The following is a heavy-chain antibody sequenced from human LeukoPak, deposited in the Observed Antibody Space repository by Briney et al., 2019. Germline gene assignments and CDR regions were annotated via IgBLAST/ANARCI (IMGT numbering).Heavy chain of an antibody. J-gene: IGHJ4*02. CDR3: ARDPGGVVYFDY. Sequence: GGSLRLSCAASGFTFSSYAMSWVRQAPGKGLEWVSAISGSGGSTYYADSVKGRFTISRDNSKNTLYLQMNTLRAEDTAVYYCARDPGGVVYFDYWGQGTLVTVSS. CDR1: GFTFSSYA. D-gene: IGHD2-8*01. CDR2: ISGSGGST. V-gene: IGHV3-23*01.